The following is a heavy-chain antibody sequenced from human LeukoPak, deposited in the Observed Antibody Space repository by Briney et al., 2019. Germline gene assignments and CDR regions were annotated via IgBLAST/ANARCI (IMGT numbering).Heavy chain of an antibody. CDR1: GYTFTSYG. CDR3: ARLGYCSSTSCYIGSEN. V-gene: IGHV1-18*01. J-gene: IGHJ4*02. Sequence: GASVKVSCKASGYTFTSYGISWVRQAPAQGLEWMGWISAYNGNTNYAQKLQGRVTMTTDTSTSTAYMELRSLRSDDTAVYYCARLGYCSSTSCYIGSENWGQGTLVTVSS. CDR2: ISAYNGNT. D-gene: IGHD2-2*02.